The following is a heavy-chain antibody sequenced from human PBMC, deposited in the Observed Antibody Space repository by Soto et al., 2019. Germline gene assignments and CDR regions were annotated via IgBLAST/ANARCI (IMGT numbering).Heavy chain of an antibody. V-gene: IGHV3-20*01. CDR1: GFTFDDYG. Sequence: EVQLVESGGGVVRPGGSLRLSCAASGFTFDDYGMSWVRQAPGKGLEWVSGINWNGGSTGYADSVKGRFTISRDNAKNSLYLQMNSLRAEDTALYHCAXDXXGXTTESNYYYMDVWGKGTTVTVSS. J-gene: IGHJ6*03. CDR3: AXDXXGXTTESNYYYMDV. CDR2: INWNGGST.